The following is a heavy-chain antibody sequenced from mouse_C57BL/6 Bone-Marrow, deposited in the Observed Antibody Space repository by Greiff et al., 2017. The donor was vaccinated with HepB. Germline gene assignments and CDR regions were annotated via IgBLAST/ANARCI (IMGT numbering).Heavy chain of an antibody. D-gene: IGHD1-1*01. CDR2: IYPRSGNT. CDR1: GYTFTSYG. J-gene: IGHJ3*01. CDR3: AREVYYYGSSYSWFAY. Sequence: QVQLQQSGAELARPGASVKLSCKASGYTFTSYGISWVKQRTGQGLEWIGEIYPRSGNTYYNEKFKGKATLTADKSSSTAYMELRSLTSEDSAVYFFAREVYYYGSSYSWFAYWGQGTLVTVSA. V-gene: IGHV1-81*01.